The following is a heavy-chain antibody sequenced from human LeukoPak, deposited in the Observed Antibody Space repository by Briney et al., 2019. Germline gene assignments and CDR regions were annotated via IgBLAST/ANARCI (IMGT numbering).Heavy chain of an antibody. CDR3: AKSYNGYESKPDY. J-gene: IGHJ4*02. CDR1: GFTFSSYA. Sequence: RSGESLRLSCAASGFTFSSYAMSWVRQAPGKGLEWVSSISNSGGRTFYTDSVKGRFTISRDNSKITLYLQMNSLRAEDTAVYYCAKSYNGYESKPDYWGQGTLVTVSS. V-gene: IGHV3-23*01. CDR2: ISNSGGRT. D-gene: IGHD5-12*01.